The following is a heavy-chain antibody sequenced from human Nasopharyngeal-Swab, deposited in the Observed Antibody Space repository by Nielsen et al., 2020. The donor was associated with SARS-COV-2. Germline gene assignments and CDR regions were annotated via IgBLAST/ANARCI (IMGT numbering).Heavy chain of an antibody. CDR3: ARRVPPFSSSWYQRYYYYYMDV. CDR2: MNPNSGNT. J-gene: IGHJ6*03. Sequence: WGRQAPGQGLEWMGWMNPNSGNTGYAQKFQGRVTMTRNTSISTAYMELSSLRSEDTAVYYCARRVPPFSSSWYQRYYYYYMDVWGKGTTVTVSS. D-gene: IGHD6-13*01. V-gene: IGHV1-8*01.